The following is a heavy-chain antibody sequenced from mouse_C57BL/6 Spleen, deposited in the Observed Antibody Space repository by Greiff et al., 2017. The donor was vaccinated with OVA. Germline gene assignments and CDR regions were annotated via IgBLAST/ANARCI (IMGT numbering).Heavy chain of an antibody. CDR1: GFSFNTYA. Sequence: EVQLVESGGGLVQPKGSLKLSCAASGFSFNTYAMNWVRQAPGKGLEWVARIRSKSNNYATYYADSVKDRFTISRDDSESMLYLQMNNLKTEDTAMYYCVRQRTTVVYFDYWGQGTTLTVSS. J-gene: IGHJ2*01. CDR2: IRSKSNNYAT. D-gene: IGHD1-1*01. V-gene: IGHV10-1*01. CDR3: VRQRTTVVYFDY.